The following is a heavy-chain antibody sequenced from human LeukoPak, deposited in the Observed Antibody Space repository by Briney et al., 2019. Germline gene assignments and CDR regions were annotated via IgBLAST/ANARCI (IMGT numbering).Heavy chain of an antibody. CDR1: GYTFTSCD. Sequence: ASVKVSCKASGYTFTSCDINWARQATGQGLEWMGWMNPNSGDTGYGQSFQGRITMTRDISIGTAYMELSNLTSEDTAIYYCTRGSSGRRDNWGQGTLVTVSA. V-gene: IGHV1-8*01. CDR3: TRGSSGRRDN. CDR2: MNPNSGDT. D-gene: IGHD6-19*01. J-gene: IGHJ4*02.